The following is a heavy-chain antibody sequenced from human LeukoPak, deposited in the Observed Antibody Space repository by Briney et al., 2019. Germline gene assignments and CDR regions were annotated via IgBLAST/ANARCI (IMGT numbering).Heavy chain of an antibody. CDR2: IYYSGST. CDR3: ASWGRQWLAASAFDI. Sequence: PSETLSLTCTVSGGSISSSSYYWGWIRQPPGKGLEWIGSIYYSGSTYYNPSLKSRVTISVDTSKNQFSLKLSSVTAADTAVYYCASWGRQWLAASAFDIWGQGTMVTVSS. J-gene: IGHJ3*02. D-gene: IGHD6-19*01. CDR1: GGSISSSSYY. V-gene: IGHV4-39*07.